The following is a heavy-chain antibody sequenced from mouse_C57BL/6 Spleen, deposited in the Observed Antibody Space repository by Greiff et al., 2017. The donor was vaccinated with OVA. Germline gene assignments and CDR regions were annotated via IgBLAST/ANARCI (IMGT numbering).Heavy chain of an antibody. CDR3: ARWSYDGYYVGDY. V-gene: IGHV1-80*01. J-gene: IGHJ2*01. D-gene: IGHD2-3*01. CDR2: IYPGDGDT. CDR1: GYAFSSYW. Sequence: VQLVESGAELVKPGASVKISCKASGYAFSSYWMNWVKQRPGKGLEWIGQIYPGDGDTNYNGKFKGKATLTADKSSSTAYMQLSSLTSEDSAVYFCARWSYDGYYVGDYWGQGTTLTVSS.